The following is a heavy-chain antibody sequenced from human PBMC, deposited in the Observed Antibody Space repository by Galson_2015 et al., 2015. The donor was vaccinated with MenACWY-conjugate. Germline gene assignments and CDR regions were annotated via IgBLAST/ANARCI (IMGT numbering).Heavy chain of an antibody. J-gene: IGHJ4*02. V-gene: IGHV5-51*01. CDR1: GYTFTSYW. D-gene: IGHD5-24*01. CDR2: IYPGDSDI. CDR3: AIRRDGYVFDY. Sequence: SGAEVKQPGESLKLSCRGSGYTFTSYWIGWVRQMPGKGLEWMGIIYPGDSDIRYSPSFQGQVTISADKSIRTAYLQWSSLKASDTAMYYCAIRRDGYVFDYWGQGTLVTVSS.